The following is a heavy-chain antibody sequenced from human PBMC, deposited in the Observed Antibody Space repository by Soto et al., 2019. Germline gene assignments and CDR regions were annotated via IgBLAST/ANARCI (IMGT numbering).Heavy chain of an antibody. CDR2: ISGSGSST. CDR3: GTKYGKGCSSHSCYDY. V-gene: IGHV3-23*01. J-gene: IGHJ4*02. Sequence: EVQLLESGGGLVQPGGSLRLSXAAXGFXFSXYAMSWVRQAPGKGLDWVSTISGSGSSTYYADSVKGRFTISRDNSKNTLYLQMNSLRDEDTAVYYCGTKYGKGCSSHSCYDYWGQGTLVSVSS. CDR1: GFXFSXYA. D-gene: IGHD2-2*01.